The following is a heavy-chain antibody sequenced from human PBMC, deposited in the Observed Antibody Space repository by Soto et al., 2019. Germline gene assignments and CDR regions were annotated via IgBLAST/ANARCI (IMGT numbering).Heavy chain of an antibody. CDR1: GGSFSGYY. CDR2: INHSGST. Sequence: QVQLQQWGAGLLKPSETLSLTCAVYGGSFSGYYWSWIRQPPGKGLEWIGEINHSGSTNYIPSLKSRVTISVDTSKNQFSLKLSSVTAADTAVYYCARGVVVTAIGSWVYYYGMDVWGQGTTVTVSS. D-gene: IGHD2-21*02. CDR3: ARGVVVTAIGSWVYYYGMDV. V-gene: IGHV4-34*01. J-gene: IGHJ6*02.